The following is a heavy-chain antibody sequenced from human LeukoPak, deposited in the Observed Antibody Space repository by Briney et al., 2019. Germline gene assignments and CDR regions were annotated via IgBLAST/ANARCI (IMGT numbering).Heavy chain of an antibody. D-gene: IGHD1-26*01. J-gene: IGHJ4*02. V-gene: IGHV4-4*07. Sequence: NPSETLSLTCTVSGGSISSYYWSWIRQPAGKGLEWIGRIYTSGSTNYNPSLKSRVTMSVDTSKNQFSLKLSSVTAADTAVYYCARGTKTKWELPGDFDYWGQGTLVTVSS. CDR3: ARGTKTKWELPGDFDY. CDR2: IYTSGST. CDR1: GGSISSYY.